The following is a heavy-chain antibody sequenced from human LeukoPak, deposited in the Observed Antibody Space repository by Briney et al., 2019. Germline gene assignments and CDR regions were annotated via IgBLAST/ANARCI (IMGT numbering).Heavy chain of an antibody. Sequence: GGSLRLSCAASGFTFSTYAMNWVRPAPGKRLEWVSSITGSGRDTYYAGSARGRITISRDNSRNTLYLQMNGLRAEDTALYYCAKGTLGSCSGATCYDFDNWGQGTLVTVSS. CDR1: GFTFSTYA. V-gene: IGHV3-23*01. CDR2: ITGSGRDT. CDR3: AKGTLGSCSGATCYDFDN. J-gene: IGHJ4*02. D-gene: IGHD2-2*01.